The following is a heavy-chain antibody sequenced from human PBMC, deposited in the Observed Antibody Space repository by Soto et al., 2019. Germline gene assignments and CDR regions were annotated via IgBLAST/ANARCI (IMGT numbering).Heavy chain of an antibody. CDR3: ATHGATTMARGAMKHYYYVMDV. V-gene: IGHV1-69*06. D-gene: IGHD3-10*01. CDR1: GGIFSSFT. J-gene: IGHJ6*02. Sequence: QVQLVQSGAEAGKPGSSVKVSCRASGGIFSSFTISWVRQAPGQGLEWLGGIIPIFHTPTYAQNFQGRVTITADKSTNTVYMELSSLRSEDTAVYYCATHGATTMARGAMKHYYYVMDVWGQGTTVTVSS. CDR2: IIPIFHTP.